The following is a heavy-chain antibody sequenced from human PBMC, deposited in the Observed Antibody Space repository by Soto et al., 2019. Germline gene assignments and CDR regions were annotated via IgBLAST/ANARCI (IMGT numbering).Heavy chain of an antibody. Sequence: EVQLLESGGGLVQPGGSPRLSCAASGFTFSSYAMSWVRQAPGKGLEWVSAISGSGGSTYYADSVKGRFTISRDNSKNTLYLQMNSLRAEDTAVYYCAKDLDLLWFGELKHNWFDPWGQGTLVTVSS. CDR2: ISGSGGST. CDR1: GFTFSSYA. V-gene: IGHV3-23*01. J-gene: IGHJ5*02. CDR3: AKDLDLLWFGELKHNWFDP. D-gene: IGHD3-10*01.